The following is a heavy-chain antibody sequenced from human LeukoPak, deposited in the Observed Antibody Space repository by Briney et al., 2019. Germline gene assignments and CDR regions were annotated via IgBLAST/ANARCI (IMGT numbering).Heavy chain of an antibody. CDR3: AKLSYVADSSGYYLLAFDI. J-gene: IGHJ3*02. CDR2: MSDSGDST. CDR1: GFTFSSYG. V-gene: IGHV3-23*01. D-gene: IGHD3-22*01. Sequence: PGGSLTLSCAASGFTFSSYGMSWVRRAPGKGLEWVSAMSDSGDSTYYADSVKGRFTISRDNSKNTLYLQMNSLRAEDTAVYYCAKLSYVADSSGYYLLAFDIWGQGTMVTVSS.